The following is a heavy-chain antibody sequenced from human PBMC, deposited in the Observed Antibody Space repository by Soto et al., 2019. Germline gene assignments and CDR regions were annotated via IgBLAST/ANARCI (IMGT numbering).Heavy chain of an antibody. Sequence: SETLSLTCSVSGDYIHVGGYYWTWIRQRPGKGLEWMGYIYYTGKTYYNPSLESRLTMSVDRSKNQFSLRLTSVTAADTAVYFCGRDLTSNANCIDPWGQGTLVTAPQ. V-gene: IGHV4-30-4*01. D-gene: IGHD2-2*01. J-gene: IGHJ5*02. CDR2: IYYTGKT. CDR1: GDYIHVGGYY. CDR3: GRDLTSNANCIDP.